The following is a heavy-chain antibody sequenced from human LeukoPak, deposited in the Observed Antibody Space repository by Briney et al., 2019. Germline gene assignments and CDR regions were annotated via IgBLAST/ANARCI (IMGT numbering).Heavy chain of an antibody. CDR1: GGSISSYY. CDR2: IYTSGST. J-gene: IGHJ4*02. CDR3: ARGDIVVVPAALDY. D-gene: IGHD2-2*01. V-gene: IGHV4-4*07. Sequence: SETLSLTCTVSGGSISSYYWSWIRQPAGKGLEWIGRIYTSGSTNYNPSLKSRVTMSVDTSKNQFSLKLSSVTAADTAVYYCARGDIVVVPAALDYWGQGTLVTVSS.